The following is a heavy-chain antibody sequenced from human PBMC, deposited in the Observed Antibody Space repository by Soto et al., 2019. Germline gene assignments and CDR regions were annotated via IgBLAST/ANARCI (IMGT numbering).Heavy chain of an antibody. J-gene: IGHJ4*02. Sequence: GGSLRLSCASSGFTFSSYWMHLVRQAPGKGLVWVSRINSDGSSTSYADSVKGRFTISRDNAKNTLYLQMNSLRAEDTAVYYCARSLEHDSSGYYGYWGQGTLVTVSS. CDR1: GFTFSSYW. CDR3: ARSLEHDSSGYYGY. V-gene: IGHV3-74*01. D-gene: IGHD3-22*01. CDR2: INSDGSST.